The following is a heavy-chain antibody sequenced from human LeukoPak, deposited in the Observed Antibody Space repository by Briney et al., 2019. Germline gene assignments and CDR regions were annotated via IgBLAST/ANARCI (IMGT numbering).Heavy chain of an antibody. CDR1: GFTFSSYG. J-gene: IGHJ4*02. D-gene: IGHD2-15*01. Sequence: GGSLRLSCAASGFTFSSYGMHWVRQAPGKGLEWVAVISYDGSNKYYADSVKGRFTISRDNSKNTLYLQMNSLRAEDTAVYYCARLGYCSGGSCYSGGYWGQGTLVTVSS. V-gene: IGHV3-30*03. CDR3: ARLGYCSGGSCYSGGY. CDR2: ISYDGSNK.